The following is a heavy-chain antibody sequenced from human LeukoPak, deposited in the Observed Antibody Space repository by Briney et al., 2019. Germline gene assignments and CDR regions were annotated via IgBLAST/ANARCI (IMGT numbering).Heavy chain of an antibody. CDR2: INPNRGDT. Sequence: GASVKVSCKASGYTFTGYYIHWVRQAPGQGLEWMGWINPNRGDTKYEQRFQGRVTMTRDTSISTAYMELTRLRSDDAAVYFCARDGSWSSISYSDYWGQGTLVTVSS. CDR3: ARDGSWSSISYSDY. D-gene: IGHD2-2*01. J-gene: IGHJ4*02. CDR1: GYTFTGYY. V-gene: IGHV1-2*02.